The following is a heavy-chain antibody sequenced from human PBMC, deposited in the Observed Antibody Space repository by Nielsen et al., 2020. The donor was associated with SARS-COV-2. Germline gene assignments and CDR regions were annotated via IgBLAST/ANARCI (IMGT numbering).Heavy chain of an antibody. V-gene: IGHV1-69*04. Sequence: SVKVSCKASGGTFSSYAISWVRQAPGQGLEWMGRIIPILGIANYAQKFQGRVTITADKSTSTAYMELSSLRSEDTAVYYCARGGYCTSTSCRVFDYWGQGILVTVSS. J-gene: IGHJ4*02. CDR2: IIPILGIA. CDR3: ARGGYCTSTSCRVFDY. D-gene: IGHD2-2*01. CDR1: GGTFSSYA.